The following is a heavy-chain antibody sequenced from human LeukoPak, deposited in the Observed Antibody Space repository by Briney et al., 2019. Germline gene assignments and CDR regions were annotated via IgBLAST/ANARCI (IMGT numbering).Heavy chain of an antibody. CDR3: ARLVVVAATEYFQH. V-gene: IGHV4-39*01. CDR1: GGSISSSSYY. D-gene: IGHD2-15*01. CDR2: IYYSGST. Sequence: PSETLSLTCTVSGGSISSSSYYWGWIRQPPGRGLERIGSIYYSGSTYYNPSLKSRVTISVDTSKNQFSLKLSSVTAADTAVYYCARLVVVAATEYFQHWGQGTLVTVSS. J-gene: IGHJ1*01.